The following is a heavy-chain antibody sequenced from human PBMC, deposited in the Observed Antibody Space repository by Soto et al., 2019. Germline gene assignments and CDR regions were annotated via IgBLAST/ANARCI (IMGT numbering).Heavy chain of an antibody. J-gene: IGHJ4*02. V-gene: IGHV4-30-4*01. CDR3: ARGPYDFWSGLLGH. CDR2: IYYSGST. D-gene: IGHD3-3*01. Sequence: QVQLQESGPGLVKPSQTLSLTCTVSGGSISSGDYYWSWIRQPPGKGLEWIGYIYYSGSTYYNPSLKSRVTIPVDTSKNPFSLKLSSVTAADPAVYYCARGPYDFWSGLLGHWGQGTLVTVSS. CDR1: GGSISSGDYY.